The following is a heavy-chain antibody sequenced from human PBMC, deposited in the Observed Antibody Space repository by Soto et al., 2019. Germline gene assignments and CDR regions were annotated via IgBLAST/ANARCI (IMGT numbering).Heavy chain of an antibody. Sequence: PGESLKISCKGSGYSFTSYWIGWVRQMPGKGLEWMGIIYPGDSGTRYSPSFQGQVTISADKSISTAYLQWSSLKASDTAMYYCARPSTMVRDYYYYGMDVWGQGTTVTVSS. D-gene: IGHD3-10*01. CDR1: GYSFTSYW. CDR3: ARPSTMVRDYYYYGMDV. CDR2: IYPGDSGT. V-gene: IGHV5-51*01. J-gene: IGHJ6*02.